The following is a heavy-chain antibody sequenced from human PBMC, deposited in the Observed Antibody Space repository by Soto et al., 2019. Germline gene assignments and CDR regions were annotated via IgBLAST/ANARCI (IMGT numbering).Heavy chain of an antibody. V-gene: IGHV3-33*01. J-gene: IGHJ3*02. CDR2: IWYDGSDT. Sequence: QVQLVESGGGVVQPGRSLRLSCAASGFTFSSFGMHWVRQAPGKGLEWVAVIWYDGSDTYYADSVKGRFTISRDNSKNTLYLQMNSLRAEDTAVYYCARERTQGGWSYYAFDIWGQGTMVTVSS. CDR1: GFTFSSFG. D-gene: IGHD1-26*01. CDR3: ARERTQGGWSYYAFDI.